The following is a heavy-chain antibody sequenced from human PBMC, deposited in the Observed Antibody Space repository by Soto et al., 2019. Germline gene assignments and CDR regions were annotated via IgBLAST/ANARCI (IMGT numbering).Heavy chain of an antibody. CDR1: GLTFCHYC. D-gene: IGHD3-16*01. Sequence: EVQLVESGGGLVQPGGSLRLSCAASGLTFCHYCMHCVRQAPGKGPVWVSGINTDGSTTNYADSVKGRFTISRDNAKNTLYLQTNSLGAEDTAVYYCARDLGGYASHWGQGTLVTVSS. V-gene: IGHV3-74*01. CDR2: INTDGSTT. J-gene: IGHJ4*02. CDR3: ARDLGGYASH.